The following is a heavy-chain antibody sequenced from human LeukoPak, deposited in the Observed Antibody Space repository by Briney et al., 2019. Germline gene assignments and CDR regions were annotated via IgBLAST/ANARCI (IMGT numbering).Heavy chain of an antibody. Sequence: GGSLTLSCAASGFSFNNYAMYWVRQAPGKGLEWVALISYDGGDKYYAESMKGRITISRDNAENTLYLQMNNLRPDDTAFYFCVKEGVEYSYSYGDYWGQGTLVTVSS. CDR3: VKEGVEYSYSYGDY. CDR2: ISYDGGDK. V-gene: IGHV3-30*18. CDR1: GFSFNNYA. D-gene: IGHD3-16*01. J-gene: IGHJ4*02.